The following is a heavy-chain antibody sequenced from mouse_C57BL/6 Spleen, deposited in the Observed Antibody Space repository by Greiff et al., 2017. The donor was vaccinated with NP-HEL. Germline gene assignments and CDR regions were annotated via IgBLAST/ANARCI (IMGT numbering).Heavy chain of an antibody. Sequence: DVMLVESGGGLVKPGGSLKLSCAASGFTFSSYAMSWVRQTPEKRLEWVATISDGGSYTYYPDNVKGRFTISRDNAKNNLYLQLSHLKSEDTAMYYCARDKDGYDRWGQGTSVTVSS. CDR3: ARDKDGYDR. V-gene: IGHV5-4*01. J-gene: IGHJ4*01. CDR2: ISDGGSYT. CDR1: GFTFSSYA. D-gene: IGHD2-2*01.